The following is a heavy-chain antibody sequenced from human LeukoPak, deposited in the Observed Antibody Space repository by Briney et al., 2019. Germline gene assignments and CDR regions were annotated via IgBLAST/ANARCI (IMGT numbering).Heavy chain of an antibody. V-gene: IGHV4-34*01. Sequence: PSETLSLTCALYGGSFSGYYWSWIRQPPGKGLEWIGEINHSGSTNYNPSLKSRVTISVDTSKNQFSLKLSSVTAADTAVYYCARLLRGGRDTPMVTMIVVRAKSGAFDIWGQGTMVTVSS. CDR3: ARLLRGGRDTPMVTMIVVRAKSGAFDI. CDR1: GGSFSGYY. D-gene: IGHD3-22*01. CDR2: INHSGST. J-gene: IGHJ3*02.